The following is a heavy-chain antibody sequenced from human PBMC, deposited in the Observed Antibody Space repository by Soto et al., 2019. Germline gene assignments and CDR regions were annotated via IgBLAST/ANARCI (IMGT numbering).Heavy chain of an antibody. CDR1: GFTFTNYG. J-gene: IGHJ4*02. CDR3: ARDMGSSGWYPTGGY. V-gene: IGHV3-30*03. D-gene: IGHD6-19*01. Sequence: GGSLRLSCAASGFTFTNYGMHWVRQAPGKGLEWVAVISYDGSNEYYVDSVKGRFTISRDNSKNKLYLQMNSLRAEDKAVYYCARDMGSSGWYPTGGYWGQGTLVTVSS. CDR2: ISYDGSNE.